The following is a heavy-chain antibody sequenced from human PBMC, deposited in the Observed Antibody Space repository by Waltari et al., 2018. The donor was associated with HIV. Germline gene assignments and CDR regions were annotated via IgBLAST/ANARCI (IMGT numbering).Heavy chain of an antibody. CDR2: ISYDGSNK. CDR3: AKGGGCSSTSCYCDY. Sequence: QVQLVESGGGVVQPGRSLRLSCAASGFTFSSYGMHWVRQAPGKGLEWVAVISYDGSNKHYADPVKGRLTISRENSKNTLYLQMNSLRAKETAVYYCAKGGGCSSTSCYCDYWGQGTLVTVSS. CDR1: GFTFSSYG. J-gene: IGHJ4*02. V-gene: IGHV3-30*18. D-gene: IGHD2-2*01.